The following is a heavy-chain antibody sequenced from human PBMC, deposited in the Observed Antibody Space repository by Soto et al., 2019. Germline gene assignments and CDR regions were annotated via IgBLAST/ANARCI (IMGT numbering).Heavy chain of an antibody. D-gene: IGHD4-17*01. CDR3: ARGPDYVGFDY. J-gene: IGHJ4*02. V-gene: IGHV4-61*01. CDR1: GDSVSSGTYY. CDR2: IYYRGST. Sequence: SETLSLTCIVSGDSVSSGTYYWSWIRQPPGKGLEWIGYIYYRGSTNYNPSLKSRVTISIDTSRNQFSLKVSSVTAADTAVYYCARGPDYVGFDYWGQGTLVTVSS.